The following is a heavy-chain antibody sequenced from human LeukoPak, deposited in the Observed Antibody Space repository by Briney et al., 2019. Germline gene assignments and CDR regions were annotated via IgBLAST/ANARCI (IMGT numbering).Heavy chain of an antibody. CDR3: AKALRRYYYGSGSLPTLFDY. V-gene: IGHV3-23*01. CDR1: GFTFSSYA. Sequence: PGRSLRLSCAASGFTFSSYAMSWVRQAPGKGLEWVSAISGSGGSTYYADSVKGRFTISRDNSKNTLYLQMNSLRAEDTAVYHCAKALRRYYYGSGSLPTLFDYWGQGTLVTVSS. J-gene: IGHJ4*02. D-gene: IGHD3-10*01. CDR2: ISGSGGST.